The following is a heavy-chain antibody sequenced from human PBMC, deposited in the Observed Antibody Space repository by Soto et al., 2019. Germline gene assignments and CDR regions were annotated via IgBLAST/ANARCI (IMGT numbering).Heavy chain of an antibody. CDR3: ARGPTMVRGVKTYYFDY. Sequence: NPSETLSLTCAVSGGSISSGGYSWSWIRQPPGKGLEWIGYIYHSGSTYYNPSLKSRVTISVDRSKNQFSLKLSSVTAADTAVYYCARGPTMVRGVKTYYFDYWGQGTLVTVSS. D-gene: IGHD3-10*01. CDR1: GGSISSGGYS. V-gene: IGHV4-30-2*01. J-gene: IGHJ4*02. CDR2: IYHSGST.